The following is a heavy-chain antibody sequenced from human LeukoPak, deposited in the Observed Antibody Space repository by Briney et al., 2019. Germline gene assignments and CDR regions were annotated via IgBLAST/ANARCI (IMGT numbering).Heavy chain of an antibody. D-gene: IGHD2-2*01. Sequence: ASVKVSCKVSGYTLTELSMHWVRQAPGKGLEWMGGLDPEDGETIYAQKFQGRVTMTEDTSTDTAYMELSSLRSEDTAVYYCTRGGRGVQPSAPYFSWFDPWGQGTLVTVSS. J-gene: IGHJ5*02. CDR1: GYTLTELS. CDR2: LDPEDGET. CDR3: TRGGRGVQPSAPYFSWFDP. V-gene: IGHV1-24*01.